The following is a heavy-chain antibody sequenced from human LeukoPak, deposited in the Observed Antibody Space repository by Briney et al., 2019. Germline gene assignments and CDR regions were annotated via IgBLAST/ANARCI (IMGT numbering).Heavy chain of an antibody. Sequence: GGSLRLSCAASGFPFSRYAMSWVRRAPGKGREGVSAISGSGGSTYYADSVKGRFTISRDNSKNTLYLQMNSLRAEDTAVYYCAKSPGPRRFDPWGQGTLVTVSS. V-gene: IGHV3-23*01. CDR1: GFPFSRYA. CDR2: ISGSGGST. CDR3: AKSPGPRRFDP. J-gene: IGHJ5*02.